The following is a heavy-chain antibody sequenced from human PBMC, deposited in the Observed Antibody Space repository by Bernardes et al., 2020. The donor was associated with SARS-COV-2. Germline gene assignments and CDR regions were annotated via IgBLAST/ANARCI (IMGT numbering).Heavy chain of an antibody. V-gene: IGHV3-30*03. CDR2: ISSDGSIT. D-gene: IGHD3-10*01. CDR3: VVRGIVPPNYFDP. CDR1: GFTFSRYG. Sequence: GGSLRLPCAASGFTFSRYGMHCLRQAPGKGLEWVGVISSDGSITSYVDSVKGRFTISRDNPENILYLQMNSLRREDTAVYYCVVRGIVPPNYFDPWGQGTLVTVSS. J-gene: IGHJ5*02.